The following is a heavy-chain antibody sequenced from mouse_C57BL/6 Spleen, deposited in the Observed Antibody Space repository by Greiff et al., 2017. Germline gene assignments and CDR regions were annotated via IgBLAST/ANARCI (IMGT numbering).Heavy chain of an antibody. V-gene: IGHV1-64*01. CDR1: GYTFTSYW. Sequence: VQLQQPGAELVKPGASVKLSCKASGYTFTSYWMHWVKQRPGQGLEWIGMIHPNSGSTNYNEKFKSKATLTVDKSSSTAYMQLSSLTSEDSAVYYCARDDTLYYAMDYWGQGTAVTVSS. CDR2: IHPNSGST. CDR3: ARDDTLYYAMDY. J-gene: IGHJ4*01.